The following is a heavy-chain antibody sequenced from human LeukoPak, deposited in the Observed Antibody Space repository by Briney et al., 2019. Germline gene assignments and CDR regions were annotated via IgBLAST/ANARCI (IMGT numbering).Heavy chain of an antibody. Sequence: SETLSLTCTVSGGSISSYYWSWIQQPAGKGLEWIGRIYTSGSTNYNPSLKSRVTMSVDTSKNQFSLKLSSVTAADTAVYYCARDFSLGVVVPAAFDPWGQGTLVTVSS. J-gene: IGHJ5*02. V-gene: IGHV4-4*07. CDR2: IYTSGST. CDR1: GGSISSYY. CDR3: ARDFSLGVVVPAAFDP. D-gene: IGHD2-2*01.